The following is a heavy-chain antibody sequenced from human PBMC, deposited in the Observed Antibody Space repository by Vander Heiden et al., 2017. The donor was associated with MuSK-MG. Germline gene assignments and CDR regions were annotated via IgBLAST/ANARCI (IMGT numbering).Heavy chain of an antibody. J-gene: IGHJ4*02. Sequence: QVQLVESGGGVVQPGRSLRLSCAPSGFTFSSYAMHWVRQAPGKGLEWVAVISYDGSNKYYADSVKGRFTISRDNSKNTLYLQMNSLRAEDTAVYYCARDAPYGSGSYFDYWGQGTLVTVSS. V-gene: IGHV3-30*04. CDR1: GFTFSSYA. CDR3: ARDAPYGSGSYFDY. D-gene: IGHD3-10*01. CDR2: ISYDGSNK.